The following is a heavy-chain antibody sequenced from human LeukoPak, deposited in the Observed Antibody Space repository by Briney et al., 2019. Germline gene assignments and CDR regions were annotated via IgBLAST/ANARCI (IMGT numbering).Heavy chain of an antibody. J-gene: IGHJ4*02. D-gene: IGHD1-1*01. V-gene: IGHV5-51*01. Sequence: GESLKISCKGSGYSFTSYWIGWVRQMPGKGLEWMGIIYPGDPDTRYSPSFQGQVTISADKSISTAYLQWSSLNTSDTAMYYCARYTDHYYFDYWGQGILVTVSS. CDR2: IYPGDPDT. CDR1: GYSFTSYW. CDR3: ARYTDHYYFDY.